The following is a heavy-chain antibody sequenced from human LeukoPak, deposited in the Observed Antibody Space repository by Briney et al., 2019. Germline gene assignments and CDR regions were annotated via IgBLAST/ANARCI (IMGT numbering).Heavy chain of an antibody. CDR3: ARSRNYHESREAFDY. V-gene: IGHV1-69*13. Sequence: GASVKVSCKASGGSFSSYALSWVRQAPGQGLEWMGGIIPLFGTANYAQKFQGRVTITADESTSTAYMELSSLRSEDTAVYYCARSRNYHESREAFDYWGQGTLVTVSS. J-gene: IGHJ4*02. CDR1: GGSFSSYA. D-gene: IGHD2/OR15-2a*01. CDR2: IIPLFGTA.